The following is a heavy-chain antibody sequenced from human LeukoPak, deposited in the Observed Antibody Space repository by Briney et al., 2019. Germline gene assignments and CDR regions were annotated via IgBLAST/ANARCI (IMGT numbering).Heavy chain of an antibody. D-gene: IGHD3-9*01. V-gene: IGHV3-23*01. CDR3: AKWGDYDVLTGYYVPDY. J-gene: IGHJ4*02. CDR1: GFTFSDYY. CDR2: ILGSGGST. Sequence: PGGSLRLSCAVSGFTFSDYYMIWIRQAPGKGLEWVSAILGSGGSTYYADSVKGRFTVSRDNSRSTLYLQMKSLRAEDTALYYCAKWGDYDVLTGYYVPDYWGQGTRVTVSS.